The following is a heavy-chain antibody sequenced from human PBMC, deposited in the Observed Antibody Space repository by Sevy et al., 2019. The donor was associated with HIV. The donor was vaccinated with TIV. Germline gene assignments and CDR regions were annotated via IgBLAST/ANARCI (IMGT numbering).Heavy chain of an antibody. CDR1: GFAFSDYFA. J-gene: IGHJ6*02. CDR3: ARPRANYVDHYFFFAMDV. Sequence: GGSLRLSCAASGFAFSDYFAMHWVRQAPGKGLEWVALISYDESDKYYADSVKGRFTISRDKFKNTLYLQMNSLTTEDTAVYYCARPRANYVDHYFFFAMDVWGQGTTVTVSS. CDR2: ISYDESDK. V-gene: IGHV3-30-3*01. D-gene: IGHD4-17*01.